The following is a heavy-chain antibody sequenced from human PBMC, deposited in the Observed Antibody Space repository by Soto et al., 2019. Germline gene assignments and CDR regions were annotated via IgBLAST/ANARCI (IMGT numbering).Heavy chain of an antibody. Sequence: QVQLVESGGGVVQPGRSLRLSCAASGFTFSSYAMHWVRQAPGKGLEWVAVISYDGSNKYYADSVKGRFTISRDNSKNTLYLQMNSLRAEDTAVYYCARDQDGSYQFDYWGQGTLVTVSS. V-gene: IGHV3-30-3*01. CDR1: GFTFSSYA. CDR2: ISYDGSNK. D-gene: IGHD2-2*01. CDR3: ARDQDGSYQFDY. J-gene: IGHJ4*02.